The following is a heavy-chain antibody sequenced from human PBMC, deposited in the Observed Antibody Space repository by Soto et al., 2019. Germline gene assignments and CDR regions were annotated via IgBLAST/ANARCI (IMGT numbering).Heavy chain of an antibody. CDR1: GFTFSDYY. D-gene: IGHD3-22*01. V-gene: IGHV3-11*01. J-gene: IGHJ4*02. Sequence: QVQLVESGGGLVQTSGSLRIACVASGFTFSDYYMSWVRRAPGKGLEWVSYISSTGNTIYYADSVKGRFTISRDNAKNSVYLQMNNLRAEDTALYFCAKMSSENYYDPVFSWGQGTLVTVSS. CDR3: AKMSSENYYDPVFS. CDR2: ISSTGNTI.